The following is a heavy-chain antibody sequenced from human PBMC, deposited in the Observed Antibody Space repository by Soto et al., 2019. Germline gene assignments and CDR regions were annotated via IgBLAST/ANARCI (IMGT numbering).Heavy chain of an antibody. CDR3: ARVPRADSGIQAGFDY. CDR2: ISSSSSTI. Sequence: EVQLVESGGGLVKPGGSLRLSCAASGFTFSSYSINWVRQAPGKGLEWVSSISSSSSTIYYADSVKGRFTISRDNAKNSLYLQMNSLRDEDTAVYYCARVPRADSGIQAGFDYWGQGTLATVSS. CDR1: GFTFSSYS. D-gene: IGHD1-26*01. V-gene: IGHV3-21*01. J-gene: IGHJ4*02.